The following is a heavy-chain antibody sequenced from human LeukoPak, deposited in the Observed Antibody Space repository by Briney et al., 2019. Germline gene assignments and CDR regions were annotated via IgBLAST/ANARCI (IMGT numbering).Heavy chain of an antibody. D-gene: IGHD4-17*01. CDR1: GFTFNSYW. CDR3: ARRTTMTKFAC. J-gene: IGHJ4*02. Sequence: RGSRCPSCAASGFTFNSYWLSWVSQAPGKGLEWVANIKEDGSHQHYVDSVKGRFTISRDNAKNSLYVQMNSLRAEDTAVYYCARRTTMTKFACWSQGTLVTVSS. CDR2: IKEDGSHQ. V-gene: IGHV3-7*04.